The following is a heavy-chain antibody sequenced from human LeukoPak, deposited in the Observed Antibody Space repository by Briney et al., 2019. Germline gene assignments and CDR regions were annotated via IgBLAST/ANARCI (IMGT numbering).Heavy chain of an antibody. V-gene: IGHV3-23*01. CDR1: GFTFTSYS. CDR3: ARDRLIWLEWSPGGGYYYGMDV. D-gene: IGHD3-3*01. CDR2: ISGGGGST. Sequence: QSGGSLRLSCAASGFTFTSYSMNWVRQAPGKGLEWVSTISGGGGSTYYADSVKGRFTISRDNSKNTLYLQMNSLRAEDTAVYYCARDRLIWLEWSPGGGYYYGMDVWGQGTTVTVSS. J-gene: IGHJ6*02.